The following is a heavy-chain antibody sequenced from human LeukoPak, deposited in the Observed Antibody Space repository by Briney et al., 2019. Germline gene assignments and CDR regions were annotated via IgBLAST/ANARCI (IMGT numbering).Heavy chain of an antibody. CDR3: TTGRGIQLWTRNPFDP. D-gene: IGHD5-18*01. CDR1: GFTFSNAW. CDR2: IKSKTDGGTT. Sequence: GGSLRLPCAASGFTFSNAWMSWFRQAPGKGLEWVGRIKSKTDGGTTDYAAPVKGRFTISRDDSKNTLYLQMNSLKTEDTAVYYCTTGRGIQLWTRNPFDPWGQGTLVTVSS. V-gene: IGHV3-15*01. J-gene: IGHJ5*02.